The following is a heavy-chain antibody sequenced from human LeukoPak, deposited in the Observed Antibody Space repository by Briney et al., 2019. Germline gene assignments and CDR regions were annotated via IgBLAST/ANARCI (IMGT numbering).Heavy chain of an antibody. CDR1: GDSFSSNSAA. CDR3: ARHLRYSSSHFDY. D-gene: IGHD6-13*01. CDR2: TYYRSKWYN. V-gene: IGHV6-1*01. Sequence: SRTLSLTCAISGDSFSSNSAAWNWIRQSPSRGLEWLGRTYYRSKWYNDYAVSVKSRITINPDTSKNQFSLQLNSVTPEETAVYYCARHLRYSSSHFDYWGQGTLVTVSS. J-gene: IGHJ4*02.